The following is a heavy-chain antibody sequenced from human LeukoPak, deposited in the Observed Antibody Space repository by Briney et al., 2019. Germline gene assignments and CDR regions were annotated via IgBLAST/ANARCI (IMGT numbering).Heavy chain of an antibody. D-gene: IGHD2-21*02. Sequence: SETLSLTCTVSGDSLNTYYWAWIRRTPGKELEWIAFVASSGTSNYNPSLKSRVSISIDPSKNQFSLALTSVTPADTAVYYCARVVRGVVTSNWFDPWGQGTLVSVSS. CDR2: VASSGTS. V-gene: IGHV4-59*01. CDR3: ARVVRGVVTSNWFDP. CDR1: GDSLNTYY. J-gene: IGHJ5*02.